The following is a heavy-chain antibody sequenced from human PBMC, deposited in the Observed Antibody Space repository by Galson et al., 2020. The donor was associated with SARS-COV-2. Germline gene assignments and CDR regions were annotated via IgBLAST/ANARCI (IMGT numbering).Heavy chain of an antibody. Sequence: GGSLRLSCAASGFTFSSYAMHWVRQAPGKGLEWVAVISYDGSNKYYADSVKGRFTISRDNSKNTLYLQMNSLRAEDTAVYYCARDEAIIYYYMDVWGKGTTVTVSS. CDR1: GFTFSSYA. V-gene: IGHV3-30*01. CDR2: ISYDGSNK. J-gene: IGHJ6*03. CDR3: ARDEAIIYYYMDV.